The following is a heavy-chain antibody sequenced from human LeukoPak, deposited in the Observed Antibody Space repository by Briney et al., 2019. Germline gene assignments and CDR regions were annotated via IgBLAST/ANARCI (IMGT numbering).Heavy chain of an antibody. V-gene: IGHV3-53*01. J-gene: IGHJ3*02. CDR1: GFTVSSNY. D-gene: IGHD6-19*01. CDR2: IYSGGST. CDR3: ARDSGQSSGWSLDAFDI. Sequence: PGGSLRLSCAASGFTVSSNYMNWVRQAPGKGLEWVSVIYSGGSTSYADSVKGRFTISRDNSKNTLYPQMNSLRAEDTAVYYCARDSGQSSGWSLDAFDIWGQGTMVTVSS.